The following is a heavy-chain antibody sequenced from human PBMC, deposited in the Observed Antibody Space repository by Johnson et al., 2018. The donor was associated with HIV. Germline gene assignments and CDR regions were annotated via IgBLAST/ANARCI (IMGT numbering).Heavy chain of an antibody. J-gene: IGHJ3*02. CDR1: GFTFSNYP. Sequence: QLVESGGGVVRPGRSLRLSCAASGFTFSNYPMHWVRQAPGKGLEWVSVIYSGGSTYYVDSVKGRFTISRDNAKNSLSLQMNSLRAEDTAVYYCARDPVSHYYDSSGSLDDAFEIWGQGTMVTVSS. CDR3: ARDPVSHYYDSSGSLDDAFEI. CDR2: IYSGGST. D-gene: IGHD3-22*01. V-gene: IGHV3-NL1*01.